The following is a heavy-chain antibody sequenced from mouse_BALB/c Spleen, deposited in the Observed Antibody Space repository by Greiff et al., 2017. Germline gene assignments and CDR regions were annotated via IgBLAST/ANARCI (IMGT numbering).Heavy chain of an antibody. D-gene: IGHD2-14*01. CDR2: IYPSDSYT. J-gene: IGHJ4*01. Sequence: QVQLQQPGAELVRPGASVKLSCKASGYTFTSYWINWVKQRPGQGLEWIGNIYPSDSYTNYNQKFKDKATLTVDKSSSTAYMQLSSPTSEDSAVYYCTREGYSYAMDYWGQGTSVTVSS. CDR3: TREGYSYAMDY. CDR1: GYTFTSYW. V-gene: IGHV1-69*02.